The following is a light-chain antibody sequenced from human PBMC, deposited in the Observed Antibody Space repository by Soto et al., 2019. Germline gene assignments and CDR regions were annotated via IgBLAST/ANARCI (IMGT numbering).Light chain of an antibody. CDR1: QSISNW. J-gene: IGKJ4*01. CDR3: QQYKSFSLT. Sequence: DIQMTQSPSTLSASVGDRVTITCRASQSISNWLAWYQQKPGKAPKLLIYKTSNLDSGVPSRFSGSGSGTEFSLTISSLQPYDFATYYCQQYKSFSLTFGGGTSVEVK. CDR2: KTS. V-gene: IGKV1-5*03.